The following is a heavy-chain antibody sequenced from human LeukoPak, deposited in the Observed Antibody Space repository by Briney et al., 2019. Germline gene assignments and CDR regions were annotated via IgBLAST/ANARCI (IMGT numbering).Heavy chain of an antibody. CDR3: ARGRGYGDYVPFDY. V-gene: IGHV1-69*05. Sequence: SVKVSCKASGGTFSSYAISWVRQAPGQGLEWMGRIIPIFGTANHAQKFQGRVTITTDESTSTAYMELSSLRSKDTAVYYCARGRGYGDYVPFDYWGQGTLVTVSS. CDR1: GGTFSSYA. D-gene: IGHD4-17*01. J-gene: IGHJ4*02. CDR2: IIPIFGTA.